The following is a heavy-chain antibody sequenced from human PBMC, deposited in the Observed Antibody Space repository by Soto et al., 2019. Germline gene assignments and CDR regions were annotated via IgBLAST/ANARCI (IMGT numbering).Heavy chain of an antibody. V-gene: IGHV3-73*02. J-gene: IGHJ4*02. CDR2: ITSKTNSYAT. CDR1: GFTFSGSA. CDR3: TRSYGSGSYYPDFAY. D-gene: IGHD3-10*01. Sequence: EVQLVESGGGLVQPGGSLKLSCAASGFTFSGSAMHWVRQASGKGLEWVGRITSKTNSYATAYAASVKGRFTISRDDSKNTAYLQMSSLKTEDTAVYYCTRSYGSGSYYPDFAYWGQGTLVTVSS.